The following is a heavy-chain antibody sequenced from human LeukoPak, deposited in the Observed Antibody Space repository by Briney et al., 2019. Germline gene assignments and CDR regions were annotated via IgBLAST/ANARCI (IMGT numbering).Heavy chain of an antibody. J-gene: IGHJ5*01. Sequence: PSETLSLTCAVYGGSFSGYYWSWIRQPPGKGLEWFGEINHSGSTNYNPSLKSRVTISVDTSKNQFSLRLSSATAADTAVYYCARGPVRYCSSTSCYGFDSWGQGTLVTVSS. CDR3: ARGPVRYCSSTSCYGFDS. CDR1: GGSFSGYY. D-gene: IGHD2-2*01. V-gene: IGHV4-34*01. CDR2: INHSGST.